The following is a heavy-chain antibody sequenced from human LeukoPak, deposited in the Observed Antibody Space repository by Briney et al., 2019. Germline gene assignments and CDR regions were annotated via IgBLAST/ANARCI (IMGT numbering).Heavy chain of an antibody. J-gene: IGHJ5*02. V-gene: IGHV4-59*08. Sequence: ETLSLTCTVSGGSVSSYYWSWIRQPPGKGLEGIGYIYDIGSTKYNPSLKSRVTMSVDTSKNQFSLKLSSVTAADTAVYHCARTYYYDSSGYLNHWFDPWGQGTLVTVSS. CDR1: GGSVSSYY. D-gene: IGHD3-22*01. CDR3: ARTYYYDSSGYLNHWFDP. CDR2: IYDIGST.